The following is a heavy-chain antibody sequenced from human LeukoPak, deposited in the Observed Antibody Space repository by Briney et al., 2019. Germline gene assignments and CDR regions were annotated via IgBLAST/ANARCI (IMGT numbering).Heavy chain of an antibody. J-gene: IGHJ4*02. CDR3: ARDGLSGSYPHY. CDR1: GYTFTSYG. Sequence: VAAVTVCCTASGYTFTSYGISWVRQAPGQGLEWMGWISAYNGNTNYAQKLQGRVTMTTDTSTSTAYMELRSLRSDDTAVYYCARDGLSGSYPHYWGQGTLVTVSS. V-gene: IGHV1-18*01. D-gene: IGHD1-26*01. CDR2: ISAYNGNT.